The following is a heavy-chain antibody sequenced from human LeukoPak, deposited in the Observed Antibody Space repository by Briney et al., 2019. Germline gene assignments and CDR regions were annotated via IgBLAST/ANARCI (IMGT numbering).Heavy chain of an antibody. CDR1: GFTFSSFA. CDR3: AKDRQSRGSLGFDY. D-gene: IGHD3-22*01. CDR2: LSSSGGST. Sequence: GGSLRLSCAASGFTFSSFAMSWVRQAPGKGLEWVSGLSSSGGSTYYADSVKGRFTISRDNSKNTLYVQMNSLRAEDTAVYYCAKDRQSRGSLGFDYWGQGALVIVSS. J-gene: IGHJ4*02. V-gene: IGHV3-23*01.